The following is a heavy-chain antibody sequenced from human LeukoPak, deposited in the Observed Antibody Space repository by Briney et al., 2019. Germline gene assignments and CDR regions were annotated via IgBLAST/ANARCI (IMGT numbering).Heavy chain of an antibody. D-gene: IGHD3-22*01. Sequence: GGSLRLSCAASGFAFSHYTMQWVRQAPGKGLEWVAVISYDGDYKYYADSVKGRFTISRDNSKNTLYLQMNSLRAEDTAVYYCARDQYSSYLYYFDYWGQGTLVTVSS. V-gene: IGHV3-30*04. CDR2: ISYDGDYK. CDR3: ARDQYSSYLYYFDY. CDR1: GFAFSHYT. J-gene: IGHJ4*02.